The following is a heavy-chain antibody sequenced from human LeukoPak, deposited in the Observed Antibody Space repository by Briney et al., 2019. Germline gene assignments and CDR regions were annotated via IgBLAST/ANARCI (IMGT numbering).Heavy chain of an antibody. D-gene: IGHD3-22*01. CDR3: ASLIPYYYDSSTYSPGDY. V-gene: IGHV3-48*01. Sequence: GGSLRLSCAASGFTFSTYSMNWVRQAPGKGLEWVPYISSSSNTIYYADSMKGRFTISRDNAKNSLYLQMNSLRAEDTAVYYCASLIPYYYDSSTYSPGDYWGQGTLVTVSS. J-gene: IGHJ4*02. CDR2: ISSSSNTI. CDR1: GFTFSTYS.